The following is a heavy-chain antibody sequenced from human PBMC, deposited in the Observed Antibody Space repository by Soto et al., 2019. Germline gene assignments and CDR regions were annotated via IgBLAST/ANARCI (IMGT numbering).Heavy chain of an antibody. V-gene: IGHV3-74*03. D-gene: IGHD2-2*01. CDR1: GFTFSNFW. J-gene: IGHJ6*02. CDR2: IYSDGSGP. Sequence: PGGSLRLSCAASGFTFSNFWMHWVRQAPGKGLVWVSRIYSDGSGPMYADSVKGRFTISRDNAKSTLYLQMNSLRAADTAVYYCAPRAVVVPAVRGGYYGMDVWGQGTTVTVSS. CDR3: APRAVVVPAVRGGYYGMDV.